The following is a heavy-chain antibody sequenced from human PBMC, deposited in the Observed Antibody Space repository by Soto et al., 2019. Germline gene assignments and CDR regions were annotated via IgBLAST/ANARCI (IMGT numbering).Heavy chain of an antibody. J-gene: IGHJ4*02. CDR2: ISGSDSST. CDR3: AKGSWSSYCSSTSCYDHW. D-gene: IGHD2-2*01. CDR1: GFTFSSYA. V-gene: IGHV3-23*01. Sequence: GGSLRLSCAASGFTFSSYAMNWVRQAPGKGLEWVSGISGSDSSTYYADSVKGRFTVSRDNSKNTLYLQMNSLRVEDTAVYYCAKGSWSSYCSSTSCYDHWWGQGTLVTVSS.